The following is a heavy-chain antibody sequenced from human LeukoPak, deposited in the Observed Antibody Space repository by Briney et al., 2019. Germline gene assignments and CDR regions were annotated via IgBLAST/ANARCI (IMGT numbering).Heavy chain of an antibody. CDR2: IIPIFGTA. V-gene: IGHV1-69*05. D-gene: IGHD2-15*01. CDR3: ASHRVAAPPKFDY. Sequence: GASVKVSCKASGGTFISYAISWVRQAPGQGLEWMGRIIPIFGTANYAQKFQGRVTITTDESTSTAYMDLSSLRSEDTAVYYCASHRVAAPPKFDYWGQGTLVTVSS. J-gene: IGHJ4*02. CDR1: GGTFISYA.